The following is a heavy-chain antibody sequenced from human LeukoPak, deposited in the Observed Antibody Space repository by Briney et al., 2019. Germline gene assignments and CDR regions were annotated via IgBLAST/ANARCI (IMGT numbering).Heavy chain of an antibody. CDR3: ARGWFGEFYPYYFDY. CDR2: ISSSSSYI. D-gene: IGHD3-10*01. Sequence: GGSLRRSCAASGFTFSSYSMNWVRQAPGKGLEWVSSISSSSSYIYYVDSVKGRFTISRGNAKNSPYLQMNSLRAEDTAVYYCARGWFGEFYPYYFDYWGQGTLVTVSS. CDR1: GFTFSSYS. J-gene: IGHJ4*02. V-gene: IGHV3-21*01.